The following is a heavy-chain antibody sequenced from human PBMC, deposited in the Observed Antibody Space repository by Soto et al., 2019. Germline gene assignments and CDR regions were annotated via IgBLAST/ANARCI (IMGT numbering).Heavy chain of an antibody. V-gene: IGHV3-23*01. Sequence: GESLKISCAASGFTFSSYAMSWVRQAPGKGLEWVSAISGSGGSTYYADSVKGRFTISRDNSKNTLYLQMNSLRAEDTAVYYCAKGGTYSGSYFDYWGQGTLVTVSS. CDR2: ISGSGGST. CDR1: GFTFSSYA. J-gene: IGHJ4*02. D-gene: IGHD1-26*01. CDR3: AKGGTYSGSYFDY.